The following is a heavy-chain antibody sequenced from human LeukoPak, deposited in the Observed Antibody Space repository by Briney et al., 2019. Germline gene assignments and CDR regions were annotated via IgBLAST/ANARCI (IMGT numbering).Heavy chain of an antibody. CDR3: ARVEGDYFDY. V-gene: IGHV4-59*01. D-gene: IGHD3-16*01. J-gene: IGHJ4*02. CDR1: GGSITSYY. Sequence: SSETLSLTCTVSGGSITSYYWSWIRQPPGKGLEYIGYIYYSGRTNYSPSLKSRVTISLDTSKNQFSLKVSSVTAADTAVYYCARVEGDYFDYWGQGTLVTVSS. CDR2: IYYSGRT.